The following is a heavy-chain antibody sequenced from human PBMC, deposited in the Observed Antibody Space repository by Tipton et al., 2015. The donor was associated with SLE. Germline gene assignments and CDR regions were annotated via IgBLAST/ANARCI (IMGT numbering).Heavy chain of an antibody. V-gene: IGHV3-23*01. Sequence: SLRLSCAASGFTFSSYAMSWVRQAPGKGLEWVSGISGGGGVSYYADSVRGRFTISRDNSKNTLYLQLNSLRAEDTAVYYCARVRSGSYYYLDSWGQGTLVTVS. CDR2: ISGGGGVS. J-gene: IGHJ4*02. CDR1: GFTFSSYA. CDR3: ARVRSGSYYYLDS. D-gene: IGHD1-26*01.